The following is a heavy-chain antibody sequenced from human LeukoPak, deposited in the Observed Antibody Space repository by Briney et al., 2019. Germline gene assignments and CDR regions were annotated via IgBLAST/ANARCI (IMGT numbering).Heavy chain of an antibody. J-gene: IGHJ4*02. CDR1: GGPFVGYY. Sequence: PSETLSLTCTVAGGPFVGYYWTWIRQPPGKGLEWIGEITHSGGGNYNPSLKSRVTISVDSSQNRFSLKVLSVTAADTAVYYCARRAGAPDFDVWGRGTLVSVSS. V-gene: IGHV4-34*01. D-gene: IGHD3-10*01. CDR3: ARRAGAPDFDV. CDR2: ITHSGGG.